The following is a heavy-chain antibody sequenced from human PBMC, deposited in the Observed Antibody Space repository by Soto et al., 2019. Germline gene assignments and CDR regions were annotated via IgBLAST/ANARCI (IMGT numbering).Heavy chain of an antibody. CDR2: IYHSGST. J-gene: IGHJ5*02. D-gene: IGHD6-13*01. V-gene: IGHV4-39*01. CDR3: ARQGIAAAGTNWLDP. Sequence: TSETLSLTCTVSGGSISSSSYYWGWIRQPPGKGLEWIASIYHSGSTYYNPSLKSRVTISVDTPKNQFSLKLSSVTAADTAVYYCARQGIAAAGTNWLDPWGQGTLVTVSS. CDR1: GGSISSSSYY.